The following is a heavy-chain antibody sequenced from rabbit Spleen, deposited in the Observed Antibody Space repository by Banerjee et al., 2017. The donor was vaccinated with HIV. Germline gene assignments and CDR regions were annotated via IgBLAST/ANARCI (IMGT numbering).Heavy chain of an antibody. D-gene: IGHD2-1*01. CDR2: INTGSKGIT. J-gene: IGHJ4*01. Sequence: QQQLEESGGGLVKPGGTLTLTCKASGLDFSNYYYMCWVRQAPGKGLELIACINTGSKGITWYPSWVNGRFTITRSTSLNTVDLKMTSLTAADTATYFCARDSTNDYWNFYFNLWGQGTLVTVS. CDR3: ARDSTNDYWNFYFNL. CDR1: GLDFSNYYY. V-gene: IGHV1S43*01.